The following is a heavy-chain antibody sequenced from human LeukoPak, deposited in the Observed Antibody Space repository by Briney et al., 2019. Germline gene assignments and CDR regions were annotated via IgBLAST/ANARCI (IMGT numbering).Heavy chain of an antibody. CDR3: AKRGGTESFYYYYYMDV. J-gene: IGHJ6*03. CDR1: GFTFSSYD. D-gene: IGHD2-15*01. CDR2: ISRSGGTT. V-gene: IGHV3-23*01. Sequence: GGSLRLPWAASGFTFSSYDMTWVRQTPGKGLEWVALISRSGGTTYYADSVKGRFTISRDNSKNTLYLQMNSLRDEDTAEYYCAKRGGTESFYYYYYMDVWGKGTTVTVSS.